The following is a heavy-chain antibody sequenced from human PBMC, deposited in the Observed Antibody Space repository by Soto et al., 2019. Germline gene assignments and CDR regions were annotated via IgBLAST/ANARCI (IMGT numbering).Heavy chain of an antibody. V-gene: IGHV4-59*01. CDR2: VYYIGRA. D-gene: IGHD6-6*01. CDR1: GGSINNYY. J-gene: IGHJ5*02. CDR3: ASQYYGRSSSSSFDP. Sequence: SETLSLTCTVSGGSINNYYWSWIRQPPGKGLEWIGYVYYIGRANYNPYLKSRVTMSLDTSKTQFSLKLTSVTTADTAVYYCASQYYGRSSSSSFDPWGQGTLVTVSS.